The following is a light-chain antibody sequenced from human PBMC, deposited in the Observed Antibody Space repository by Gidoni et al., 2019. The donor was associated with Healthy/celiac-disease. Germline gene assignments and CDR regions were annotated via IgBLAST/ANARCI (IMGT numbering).Light chain of an antibody. CDR2: GAS. V-gene: IGKV3-15*01. CDR3: QQYNNWPRT. CDR1: QSVSSN. J-gene: IGKJ1*01. Sequence: EIVMTKSPATLSVSPGERATLSCRASQSVSSNLDWYQQKPGQAPRLLIYGASTRATGIPARFSGSGSETEFTLTISSLQSEDFAVYYCQQYNNWPRTFGQGTKVEIK.